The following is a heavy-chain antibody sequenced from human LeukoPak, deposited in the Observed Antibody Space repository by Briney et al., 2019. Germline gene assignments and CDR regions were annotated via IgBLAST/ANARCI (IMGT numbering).Heavy chain of an antibody. Sequence: SETLSLTCTVSGDFISSSSYYWGWIRQPAGKGLEWIGSIYYSGSTYYNPSLKSRVTISVDTSKNQFSLKLSSVTAADTAVYYCALRDYYDSSGLDVWGKGTTVTVSS. CDR3: ALRDYYDSSGLDV. V-gene: IGHV4-39*07. CDR2: IYYSGST. D-gene: IGHD3-22*01. J-gene: IGHJ6*04. CDR1: GDFISSSSYY.